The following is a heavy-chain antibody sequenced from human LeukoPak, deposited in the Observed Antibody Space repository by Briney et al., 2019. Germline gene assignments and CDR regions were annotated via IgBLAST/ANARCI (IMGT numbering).Heavy chain of an antibody. V-gene: IGHV3-23*01. CDR2: ISGIVGST. CDR1: GFTFSIYA. Sequence: GSLTLSCAPSGFTFSIYAVSWDRQAPGKGLEWVSSISGIVGSTYYAVHGRGRFTISRDNSKNTLYLQMNSLRAEDTAVYYCARLTPEYSGYDLGIGYYMDVWGKGTTVTVSS. J-gene: IGHJ6*03. D-gene: IGHD5-12*01. CDR3: ARLTPEYSGYDLGIGYYMDV.